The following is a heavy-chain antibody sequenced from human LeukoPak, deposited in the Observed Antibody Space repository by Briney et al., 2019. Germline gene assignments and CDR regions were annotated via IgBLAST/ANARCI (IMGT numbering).Heavy chain of an antibody. CDR1: GFTFSNNG. J-gene: IGHJ4*02. CDR3: AKTQGFFDY. V-gene: IGHV3-23*01. Sequence: GGSLRLSCAASGFTFSNNGMTWVRQAPGKGLEWVTGISGSGDTTYDAGSVKGRFTVSRDNSKSTLYLQMNSLRAEDTAVYYCAKTQGFFDYWGQGSLVTVSS. CDR2: ISGSGDTT.